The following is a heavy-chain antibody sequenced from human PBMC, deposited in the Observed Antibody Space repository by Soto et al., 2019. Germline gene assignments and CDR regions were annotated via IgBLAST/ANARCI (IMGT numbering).Heavy chain of an antibody. CDR1: GFTFNSYS. CDR3: ARAGYYGSGILL. CDR2: ISSSSITI. Sequence: EVQLVESGGGLVQPWWSLRLSCAASGFTFNSYSMNWVRQAPGKGLEWVSYISSSSITIYYADSVKGRFTISRDNAKNSLYLQMNSLRDEDTAVYYCARAGYYGSGILLWGQGTLVTVSS. J-gene: IGHJ4*02. V-gene: IGHV3-48*02. D-gene: IGHD3-10*01.